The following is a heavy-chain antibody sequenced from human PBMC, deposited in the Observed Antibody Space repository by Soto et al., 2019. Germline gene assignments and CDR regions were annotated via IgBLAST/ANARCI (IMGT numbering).Heavy chain of an antibody. J-gene: IGHJ4*02. CDR2: IYTSGST. D-gene: IGHD3-22*01. Sequence: KPSETLSLTCTVSGGSISSYYWSWIRQPAGKGLEWIGRIYTSGSTNYNPSLKSRVTMSVDTSKNQFSLKLSSVTAADTAVYYCARNGYYYDSSGYYFAYWGQGTLVTVSS. CDR1: GGSISSYY. CDR3: ARNGYYYDSSGYYFAY. V-gene: IGHV4-4*07.